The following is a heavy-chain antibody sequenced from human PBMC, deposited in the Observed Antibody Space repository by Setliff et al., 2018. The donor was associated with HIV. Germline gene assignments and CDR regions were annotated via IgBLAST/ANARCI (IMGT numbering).Heavy chain of an antibody. D-gene: IGHD2-2*01. CDR1: GGSFSGYY. CDR2: INHSGST. Sequence: SETLSLTCAVYGGSFSGYYWSWIRQPPGKGLEWIGEINHSGSTNYNPSLKSRVTISVDTSKNQFSLKLSSVTAADTAVYYCVRGRRVVVPARPLDYWGQGTLVTVSS. J-gene: IGHJ4*02. V-gene: IGHV4-34*01. CDR3: VRGRRVVVPARPLDY.